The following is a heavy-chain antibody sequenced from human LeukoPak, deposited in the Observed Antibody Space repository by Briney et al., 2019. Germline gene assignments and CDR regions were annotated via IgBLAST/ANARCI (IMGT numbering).Heavy chain of an antibody. CDR3: ARGITAAPERALDI. V-gene: IGHV4-4*07. J-gene: IGHJ3*02. CDR2: IYNGGFT. CDR1: GDSISSYY. Sequence: KPSQTLSLTCTVSGDSISSYYLNWIRQSAGKGLEWIGRIYNGGFTNYNPSFKSRVTMSVDTSKNQVSLKMSSVTAADTALYYCARGITAAPERALDIWGQGTMVTVSS. D-gene: IGHD6-13*01.